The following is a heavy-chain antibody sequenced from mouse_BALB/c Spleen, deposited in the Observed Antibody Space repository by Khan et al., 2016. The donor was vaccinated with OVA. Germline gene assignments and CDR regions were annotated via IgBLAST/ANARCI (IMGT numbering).Heavy chain of an antibody. CDR2: ISSDGDYT. D-gene: IGHD2-1*01. CDR3: ASSPYGNFAY. V-gene: IGHV5-9-3*01. J-gene: IGHJ3*01. Sequence: EVQLQESGGGLVKPGGSLKLSCAVSGFTFSTFAMPWVRQTPEKRLEWVATISSDGDYTFYPDIVTGRFTSSRDNAKNTLYLQMSSLRSEDTAMYYCASSPYGNFAYWGQGTLVTVSA. CDR1: GFTFSTFA.